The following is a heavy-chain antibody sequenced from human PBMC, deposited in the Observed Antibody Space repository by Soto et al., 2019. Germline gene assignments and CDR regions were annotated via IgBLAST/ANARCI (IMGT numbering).Heavy chain of an antibody. CDR1: GYIFTSYY. J-gene: IGHJ4*03. CDR3: SRVDPGETSPFDH. Sequence: ASVKVSCKASGYIFTSYYIHWVRQAPGQGLEWMGWINPFDGSRMFAQSFQGRVTMTRDTSTSTVYMEVSSLRSEDTAVYYCSRVDPGETSPFDHWGQGTTVTVSS. D-gene: IGHD3-10*01. CDR2: INPFDGSR. V-gene: IGHV1-46*03.